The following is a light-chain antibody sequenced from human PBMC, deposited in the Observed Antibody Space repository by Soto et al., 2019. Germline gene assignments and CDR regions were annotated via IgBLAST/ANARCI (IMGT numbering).Light chain of an antibody. CDR1: QSVSSSY. Sequence: IVLTQSPGTLSLSPWERATLSCRASQSVSSSYLVWHQQKPGQAPRLLIYSASTRATGIPARFSGSGSGTEFTLTISSLQSEDFAVYYCQQYNNWPLTFGGGTKVDIK. V-gene: IGKV3-15*01. CDR2: SAS. J-gene: IGKJ4*01. CDR3: QQYNNWPLT.